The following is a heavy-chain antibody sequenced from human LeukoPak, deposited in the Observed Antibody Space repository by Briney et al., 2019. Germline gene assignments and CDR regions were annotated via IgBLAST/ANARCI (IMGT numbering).Heavy chain of an antibody. D-gene: IGHD2-2*01. J-gene: IGHJ4*02. CDR2: VNPDRGGT. CDR1: GYTFTAYY. CDR3: ARIHCSSTSCYYFDY. V-gene: IGHV1-2*02. Sequence: ASVEVSCKASGYTFTAYYMHWVRQAPGQGLEWVGWVNPDRGGTNYAQKFQGRVTMTRDTSINTAYMDLSRLTSDDTAVYYCARIHCSSTSCYYFDYWGQGTLVTVSS.